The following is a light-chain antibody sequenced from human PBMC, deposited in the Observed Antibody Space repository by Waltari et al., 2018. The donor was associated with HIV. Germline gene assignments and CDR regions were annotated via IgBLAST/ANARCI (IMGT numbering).Light chain of an antibody. Sequence: DIVLNQSTLPLPVTPGESASVSFSSSQSLLHSNRYNYLDWYLQNPGQAPQLLIYLGSTGASGVPDRFSGRGSGTEFTLKISRVEAEDVGTYYCMQALQTPWSFGQGTKVEIK. V-gene: IGKV2-28*01. J-gene: IGKJ1*01. CDR3: MQALQTPWS. CDR1: QSLLHSNRYNY. CDR2: LGS.